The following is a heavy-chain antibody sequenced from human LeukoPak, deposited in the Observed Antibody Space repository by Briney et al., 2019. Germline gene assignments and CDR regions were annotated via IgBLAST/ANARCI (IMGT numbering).Heavy chain of an antibody. Sequence: GGSLRLSCAASGFTFSSYAMSWVRQAPGKGLEWVSAISGSGGSTYYADSVKGRFTISRDNSKNTLYLQMNSLRAEDTAVYYCAKASYDILTGYYFFGSPLWTPGSGFDYWGQGTLVTVSS. CDR1: GFTFSSYA. D-gene: IGHD3-9*01. V-gene: IGHV3-23*01. CDR2: ISGSGGST. CDR3: AKASYDILTGYYFFGSPLWTPGSGFDY. J-gene: IGHJ4*02.